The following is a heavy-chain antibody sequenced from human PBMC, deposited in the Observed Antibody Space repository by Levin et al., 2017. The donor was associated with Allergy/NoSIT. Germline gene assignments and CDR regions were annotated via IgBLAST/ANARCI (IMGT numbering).Heavy chain of an antibody. J-gene: IGHJ4*02. V-gene: IGHV3-9*01. Sequence: GGSLRLSCAASGFTFDDYAMHWVRQAPGKGLEWVSGISWNSGSIGYADSVKGRFTISRDNAKNSLYLQMNSLRAEDTALYYCAKGSRWGYRDFDYWGQGTLVTVSS. CDR1: GFTFDDYA. D-gene: IGHD2-21*01. CDR3: AKGSRWGYRDFDY. CDR2: ISWNSGSI.